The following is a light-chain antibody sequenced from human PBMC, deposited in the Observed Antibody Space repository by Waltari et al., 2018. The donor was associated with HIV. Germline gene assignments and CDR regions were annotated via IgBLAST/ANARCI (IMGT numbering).Light chain of an antibody. J-gene: IGLJ2*01. Sequence: QSALTQPPSASGSPGQSVTISCTGTSCDVGGYTSVSWYQQHPGKAPQVMIYEVSKRPSGVPDRFSGSKSGNTASLTVSGLQAEDEAEYYCSSYAGSNNVVFGGGTKLTVL. CDR2: EVS. CDR1: SCDVGGYTS. V-gene: IGLV2-8*01. CDR3: SSYAGSNNVV.